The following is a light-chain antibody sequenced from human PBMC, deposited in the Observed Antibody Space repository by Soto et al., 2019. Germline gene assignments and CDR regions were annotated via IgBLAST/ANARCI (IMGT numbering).Light chain of an antibody. J-gene: IGKJ4*01. Sequence: EIVLTQSPATLSLSPGERATLSCRASQSVSSYLAWYQQKPGQAPRLLIYDASNRATGIPARFSGSESGTDFTLTISSLEPEDFAVYYCQRRSNWPLTFGGGTKVEIK. CDR3: QRRSNWPLT. V-gene: IGKV3-11*01. CDR2: DAS. CDR1: QSVSSY.